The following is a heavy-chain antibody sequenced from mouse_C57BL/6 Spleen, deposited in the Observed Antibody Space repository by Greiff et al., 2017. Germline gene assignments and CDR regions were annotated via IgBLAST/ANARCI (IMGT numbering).Heavy chain of an antibody. J-gene: IGHJ1*03. CDR3: ARDHGYYDWYFDV. Sequence: DVKLVESGGGLVKPGGSLKLSCAASGFTFSDYGMHWVRQAPEKGLEWVAYISSGSSTIYYADTVKGRFTISRDNAKNTLFLQMTSLRSEDTAMYYCARDHGYYDWYFDVWGTGTTVTVSS. V-gene: IGHV5-17*01. CDR2: ISSGSSTI. CDR1: GFTFSDYG. D-gene: IGHD2-3*01.